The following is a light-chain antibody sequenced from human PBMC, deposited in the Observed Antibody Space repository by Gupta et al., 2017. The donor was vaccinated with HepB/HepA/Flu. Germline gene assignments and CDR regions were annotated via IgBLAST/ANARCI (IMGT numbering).Light chain of an antibody. CDR3: QQSDSTPMT. Sequence: DIQMTQSPSSLSASVGDRVTITCRASQSISSYLNWYQQKPGTAPKLLIYAASRLQSGVPSRFSGSGSGTDFTLTISSRQPEDFATYYCQQSDSTPMTFGDGTKVDIK. CDR2: AAS. CDR1: QSISSY. J-gene: IGKJ3*01. V-gene: IGKV1-39*01.